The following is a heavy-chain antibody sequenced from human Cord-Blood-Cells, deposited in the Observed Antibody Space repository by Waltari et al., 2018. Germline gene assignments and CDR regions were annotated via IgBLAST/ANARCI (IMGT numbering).Heavy chain of an antibody. CDR2: IYYSGRT. CDR3: AREETTVTTRWFDP. J-gene: IGHJ5*02. CDR1: GGSVSSGSYY. V-gene: IGHV4-61*01. D-gene: IGHD4-17*01. Sequence: QVQLQESGPGLVKPSETLSLTCTVSGGSVSSGSYYWSWIRQPPGKGLEWIGYIYYSGRTHYNPSLKRRVTISVDTSKNQFSLKLSSVTAADTAVYYCAREETTVTTRWFDPWGQGTLVTVSS.